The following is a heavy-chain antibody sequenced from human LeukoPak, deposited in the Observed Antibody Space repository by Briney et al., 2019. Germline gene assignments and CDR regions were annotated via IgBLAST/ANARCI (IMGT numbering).Heavy chain of an antibody. V-gene: IGHV4-61*02. CDR1: GGSISSGSYY. J-gene: IGHJ4*02. Sequence: PSETLSLTCTVSGGSISSGSYYWSWIRQPAGKGLEWIGRIYTSGSTNYNPSLKSRVTIPVDTSKNQFSLKLSSVTAADTAVYYCARDRRWLVDYWGQGTLVTVSS. CDR3: ARDRRWLVDY. CDR2: IYTSGST. D-gene: IGHD6-19*01.